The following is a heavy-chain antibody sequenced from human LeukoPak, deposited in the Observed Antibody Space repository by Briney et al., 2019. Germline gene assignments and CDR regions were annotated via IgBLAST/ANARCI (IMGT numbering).Heavy chain of an antibody. CDR1: GFTFSSYS. V-gene: IGHV3-48*04. CDR2: ISNSGSTI. D-gene: IGHD5-18*01. J-gene: IGHJ4*02. CDR3: SRLRGYSYGYADY. Sequence: GGSLRLSCAASGFTFSSYSMNWVRQAPGKGLEWVSYISNSGSTIDYADSVKGRFTISRDNAKNSLYLQMNSLRAEDTAVYYCSRLRGYSYGYADYWGQGTLVTVSS.